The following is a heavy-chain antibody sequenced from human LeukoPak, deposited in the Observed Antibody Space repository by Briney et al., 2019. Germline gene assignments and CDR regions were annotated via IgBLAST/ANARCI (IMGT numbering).Heavy chain of an antibody. CDR3: ASGAPTTRIGAGRFDY. CDR1: GYSLTNYY. Sequence: GASVKVSYKAFGYSLTNYYVHWVRQAPGQGLEWMGEINPSGGSTSYAQKFQGRITVTRDTYTNTVYMDLSSLRSEDTATYYCASGAPTTRIGAGRFDYWGQGSLLTVAS. CDR2: INPSGGST. J-gene: IGHJ4*02. D-gene: IGHD5-12*01. V-gene: IGHV1-46*01.